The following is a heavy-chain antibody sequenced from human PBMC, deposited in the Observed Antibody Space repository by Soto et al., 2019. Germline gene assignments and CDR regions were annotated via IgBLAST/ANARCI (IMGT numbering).Heavy chain of an antibody. CDR2: IYKNEET. CDR3: ARGSWEDPWGY. V-gene: IGHV4-59*01. D-gene: IGHD1-26*01. J-gene: IGHJ4*02. CDR1: GGSISSYY. Sequence: SETLSLTCTVSGGSISSYYWSWIRRPPGKGLEWIGYIYKNEETKYNPSLKSRVTISVDTSKDQISLKLSSVTAADTAVYYCARGSWEDPWGYWGQGTLVTVSS.